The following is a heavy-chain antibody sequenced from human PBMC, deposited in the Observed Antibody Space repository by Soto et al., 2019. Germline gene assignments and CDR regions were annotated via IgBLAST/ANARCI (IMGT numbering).Heavy chain of an antibody. J-gene: IGHJ6*02. CDR1: GYTFGAYY. D-gene: IGHD2-21*01. CDR3: AREFDSGDLGLDL. Sequence: QVQLVQSGPEVKTPGASVRVSCKSSGYTFGAYYIHWVRQAPGQGLEWMGWVSPLSGGTNIAQRFQGRLKLPPDASINTVFMELSSLRSGDTALYFCAREFDSGDLGLDLWGQGTTVSVS. V-gene: IGHV1-2*02. CDR2: VSPLSGGT.